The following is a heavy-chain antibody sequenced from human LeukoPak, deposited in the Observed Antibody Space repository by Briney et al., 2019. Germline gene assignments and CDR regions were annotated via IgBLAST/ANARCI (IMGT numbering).Heavy chain of an antibody. V-gene: IGHV1-69*06. CDR2: ITPMSATP. D-gene: IGHD3-10*01. J-gene: IGHJ3*02. Sequence: GSSVKVSCKTSAGTFIRYAISWVRQAPGQGLEWMGRITPMSATPSQTQWIQGRVTITADISTNTVYLDLSSLRSEDTALYFCAGDPPGTPVGFDIWGQGTMVTVSS. CDR3: AGDPPGTPVGFDI. CDR1: AGTFIRYA.